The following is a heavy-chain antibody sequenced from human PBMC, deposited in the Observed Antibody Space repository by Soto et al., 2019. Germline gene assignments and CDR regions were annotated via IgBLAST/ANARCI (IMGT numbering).Heavy chain of an antibody. CDR1: GDSVSSNSAA. J-gene: IGHJ4*02. CDR2: TYYRSKWYN. V-gene: IGHV6-1*01. CDR3: ARDARMGIAVAGTGFDY. Sequence: SQTLSLTCAISGDSVSSNSAAWNWIRQSPSRGLEWLGRTYYRSKWYNDYAVSVKSRITINPDTSKNQFSLQLNSVTPEDTALYYCARDARMGIAVAGTGFDYWGQGTLVTVSS. D-gene: IGHD6-19*01.